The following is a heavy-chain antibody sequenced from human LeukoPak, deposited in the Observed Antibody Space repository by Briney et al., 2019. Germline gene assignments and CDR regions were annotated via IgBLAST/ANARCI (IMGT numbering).Heavy chain of an antibody. J-gene: IGHJ6*02. D-gene: IGHD2-2*01. CDR3: ARAPAAILYYHYGMYV. V-gene: IGHV3-21*04. CDR1: GFTFSSYS. CDR2: ISSSSSYI. Sequence: PGGSLRLSCAASGFTFSSYSVNWVRQAPGKGLEWVSSISSSSSYIYYAESVKGRFTISRDNAKNSLYLQMNSLRAEDTAVYYCARAPAAILYYHYGMYVWGQGTTVTVSS.